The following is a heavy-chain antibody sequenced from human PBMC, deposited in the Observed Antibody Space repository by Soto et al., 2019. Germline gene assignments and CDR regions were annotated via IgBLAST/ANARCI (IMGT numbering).Heavy chain of an antibody. CDR2: IYNSATT. CDR1: GGSISTGGYY. J-gene: IGHJ5*02. CDR3: ARDPAP. Sequence: QVQLQESGPGLVKPSQTLSLTCTVSGGSISTGGYYWSWIRQHPGKGLEWLGYIYNSATTYYNPSPKSRVTISVDSSKDQFSLKLSSVTVADTAVYYCARDPAPWGQGALVTVSS. V-gene: IGHV4-31*03.